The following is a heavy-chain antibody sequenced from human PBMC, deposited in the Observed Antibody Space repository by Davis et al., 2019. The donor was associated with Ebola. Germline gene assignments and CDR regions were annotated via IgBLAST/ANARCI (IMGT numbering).Heavy chain of an antibody. D-gene: IGHD2-15*01. V-gene: IGHV1-3*01. CDR1: GYTFTSYA. CDR3: ARARWVVAATGDSPTGMDV. Sequence: ASVKVSCKASGYTFTSYAMHWVRQAPGQRLEWMGWINAGNGNTKYSQKFQGRVTITRDTSASTAYMELSSLRSEDTAVYYCARARWVVAATGDSPTGMDVWGQGTTVTVSS. J-gene: IGHJ6*02. CDR2: INAGNGNT.